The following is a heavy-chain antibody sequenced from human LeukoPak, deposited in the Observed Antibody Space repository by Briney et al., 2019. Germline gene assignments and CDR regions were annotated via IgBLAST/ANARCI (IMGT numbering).Heavy chain of an antibody. CDR2: IYSGGST. CDR3: ARKHGSGSYYNEDY. CDR1: GFTVSSNY. J-gene: IGHJ4*02. V-gene: IGHV3-66*01. Sequence: PGGSLRLSCAASGFTVSSNYMSWVRQAPGKGLEWVSVIYSGGSTYYADSVKGRFTISRDNSKNTLYLQMNSLRAEDTAVYYCARKHGSGSYYNEDYWGQGTLVTVSS. D-gene: IGHD3-10*01.